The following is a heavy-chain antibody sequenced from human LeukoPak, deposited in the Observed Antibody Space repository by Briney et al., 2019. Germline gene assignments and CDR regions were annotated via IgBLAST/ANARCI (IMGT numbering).Heavy chain of an antibody. Sequence: SETLSLTCTVSGGSISSSSYYWGWIRQPPGKGLEWIESNSGSTYYNPSLKSRVTISVDTSKNQFSLKLSSVTAADTAVYYCVSSSSWYICDYWGQGTLVTVSS. V-gene: IGHV4-39*07. CDR2: NSGST. CDR3: VSSSSWYICDY. J-gene: IGHJ4*02. D-gene: IGHD6-13*01. CDR1: GGSISSSSYY.